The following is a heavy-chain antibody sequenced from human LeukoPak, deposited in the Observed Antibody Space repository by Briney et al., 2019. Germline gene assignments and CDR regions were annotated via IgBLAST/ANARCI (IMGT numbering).Heavy chain of an antibody. CDR2: IIPIFGTA. CDR3: VRGAPGSSWYSRWFDP. J-gene: IGHJ5*02. D-gene: IGHD6-13*01. V-gene: IGHV1-69*05. Sequence: SVKVSCKASGGTFSSYAISWVRQAPGQGLEWMGGIIPIFGTANYAQKFQGRVTITTDESTSTAYMELSSLRSEDTAVYYCVRGAPGSSWYSRWFDPWGQGTLVTVSS. CDR1: GGTFSSYA.